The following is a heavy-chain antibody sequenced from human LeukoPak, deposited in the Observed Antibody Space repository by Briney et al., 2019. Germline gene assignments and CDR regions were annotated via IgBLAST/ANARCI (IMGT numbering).Heavy chain of an antibody. CDR3: ARGLNYYDSSGRPHWYFDL. CDR1: GGSISSGSYY. D-gene: IGHD3-22*01. Sequence: SETPSLTCTVSGGSISSGSYYWSWIRQPAGKGLEWVGHIGSTNYNPSLKSRVTISVDTSKNQFSLKLSSVTAADTAVYYCARGLNYYDSSGRPHWYFDLWGRGTLVTVSS. CDR2: IGST. V-gene: IGHV4-61*09. J-gene: IGHJ2*01.